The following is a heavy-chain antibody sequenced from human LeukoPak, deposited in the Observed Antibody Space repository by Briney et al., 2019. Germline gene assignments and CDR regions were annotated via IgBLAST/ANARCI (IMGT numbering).Heavy chain of an antibody. J-gene: IGHJ4*02. CDR1: GGSFSGYY. D-gene: IGHD2-2*01. Sequence: PSETLSLTCAVYGGSFSGYYWSWIRQPPGKGLEWIGEINHSGSTNYNPSLKSRVTISVDTAKNQFSLKLSSVTAADTAVYFCARELGYCSTTSCSPFDYWGQGTLVTVSS. V-gene: IGHV4-34*01. CDR2: INHSGST. CDR3: ARELGYCSTTSCSPFDY.